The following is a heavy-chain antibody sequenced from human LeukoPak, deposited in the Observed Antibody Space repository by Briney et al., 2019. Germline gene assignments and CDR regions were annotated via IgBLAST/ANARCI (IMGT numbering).Heavy chain of an antibody. CDR3: ARVGSGLYGDYFPHWYFDL. V-gene: IGHV4-59*01. CDR1: GGSISSYY. Sequence: PSETLSLTCTVSGGSISSYYWSWIRQPPGKGLEWIGYIYYSGSTNYNPSLKSRVTISVDTSKNQFSLKLRSVTAADTAVYYCARVGSGLYGDYFPHWYFDLWGRGTLVTVSS. D-gene: IGHD4-17*01. CDR2: IYYSGST. J-gene: IGHJ2*01.